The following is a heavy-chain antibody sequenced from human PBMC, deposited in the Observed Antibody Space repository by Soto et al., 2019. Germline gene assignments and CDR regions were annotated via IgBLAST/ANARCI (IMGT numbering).Heavy chain of an antibody. CDR1: GGTFSSYT. V-gene: IGHV1-69*02. J-gene: IGHJ6*02. Sequence: QVQLVQSGAEVKKPGSSVKVSCKASGGTFSSYTISWVRQAPGQGLEWMGRIIPILGIANYAQKFQGRVTITADKSTSTAYMELSSLRSEDTAVYYCARAGGYYGSGSYYNGNYYGMDVWGQGTTVTVSS. CDR2: IIPILGIA. CDR3: ARAGGYYGSGSYYNGNYYGMDV. D-gene: IGHD3-10*01.